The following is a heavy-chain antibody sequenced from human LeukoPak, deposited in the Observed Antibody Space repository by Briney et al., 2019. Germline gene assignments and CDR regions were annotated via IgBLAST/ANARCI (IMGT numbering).Heavy chain of an antibody. CDR1: GFSATSNY. V-gene: IGHV3-66*02. J-gene: IGHJ4*02. CDR2: IYSGGST. D-gene: IGHD3-22*01. CDR3: ARADSSGYYGSYYFDY. Sequence: GGSLRLSCAPSGFSATSNYMSWVRQAPGKGLGWVSVIYSGGSTYYADSVTGRFTISRDNSKNTLYLQMNSLRAEDTAVYYCARADSSGYYGSYYFDYWGEGTLVTVSS.